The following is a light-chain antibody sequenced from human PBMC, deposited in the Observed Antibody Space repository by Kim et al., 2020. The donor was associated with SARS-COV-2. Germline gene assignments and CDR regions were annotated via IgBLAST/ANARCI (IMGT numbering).Light chain of an antibody. CDR3: SSYTVSDTLV. CDR1: SDDVGGYKY. V-gene: IGLV2-8*03. CDR2: EVY. Sequence: GQSVTISCTGTSDDVGGYKYVSWYQQQSGKAPRLISYEVYKRPSGVPDRFFGSKSGNTASLTVSGLRPEDEADYYCSSYTVSDTLVFGTGTKVTVL. J-gene: IGLJ1*01.